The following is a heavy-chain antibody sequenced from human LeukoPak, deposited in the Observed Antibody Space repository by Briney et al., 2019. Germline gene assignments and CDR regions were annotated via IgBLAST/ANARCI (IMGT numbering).Heavy chain of an antibody. Sequence: GGSLRLSCVGIGFIFKSQDMNWVRQAPGKGLEWVSSISGSGTTAWYADAVKGRFTISRDNSKNTLSLQMNSLRVEDTAVYYCTRNMGLDSWGQGTLVTVST. V-gene: IGHV3-23*01. CDR2: ISGSGTTA. J-gene: IGHJ4*02. CDR3: TRNMGLDS. D-gene: IGHD2/OR15-2a*01. CDR1: GFIFKSQD.